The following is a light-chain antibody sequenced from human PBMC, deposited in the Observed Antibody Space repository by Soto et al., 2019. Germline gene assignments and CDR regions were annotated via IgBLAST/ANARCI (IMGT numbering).Light chain of an antibody. CDR2: EVS. CDR1: SSDVGSYNL. J-gene: IGLJ2*01. CDR3: CSYAGSSALVV. V-gene: IGLV2-23*02. Sequence: QSVLTQPASVSGSPGQSITISCTGTSSDVGSYNLVSWYQQHPGKAPKLMIYEVSKRPSGVSNRFSGSKSGNTASLTISGVQAEDEADYYCCSYAGSSALVVFGGGTKVTVL.